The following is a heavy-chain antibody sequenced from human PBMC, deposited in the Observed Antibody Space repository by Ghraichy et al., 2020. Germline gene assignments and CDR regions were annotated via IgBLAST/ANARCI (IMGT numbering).Heavy chain of an antibody. CDR3: ARMGGYKDPLWY. Sequence: PETLSLTCTVSGTSVRSYFWSWIRQPPGKGLEWIGDIFYSGSTNYNPSLKSRVTISIDASSNQFSLNLSSVTAADTAVYYCARMGGYKDPLWYWGQGTLVAVSS. J-gene: IGHJ4*02. CDR1: GTSVRSYF. D-gene: IGHD3-10*01. CDR2: IFYSGST. V-gene: IGHV4-59*02.